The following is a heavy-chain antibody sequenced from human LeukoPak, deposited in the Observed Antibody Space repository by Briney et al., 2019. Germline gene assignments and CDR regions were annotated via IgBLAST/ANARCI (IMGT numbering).Heavy chain of an antibody. CDR1: GGTFSSYA. J-gene: IGHJ3*02. Sequence: ASVKVSCKASGGTFSSYAISWVRQAPGQGLEWMGGIIPIFGTANYAQKFQGRVTITADKSTSTAYMELSSLRSEDTAVYYCARDLNHYDSSEDAFDIWGQGTMVTVSS. CDR3: ARDLNHYDSSEDAFDI. CDR2: IIPIFGTA. V-gene: IGHV1-69*06. D-gene: IGHD3-22*01.